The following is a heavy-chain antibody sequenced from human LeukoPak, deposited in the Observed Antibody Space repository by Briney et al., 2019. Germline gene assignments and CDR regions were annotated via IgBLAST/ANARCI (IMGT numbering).Heavy chain of an antibody. Sequence: QPGGSLRLSCAASGFTFTSYWMSWVRQAPGKGLEWVSAISGSGGSTYYADSVKGRFTISRDNSKNTLYLQMNSLRAEDTAVYYCAKELEPIAILGGVIVGLFDHWGQGTLVTVSS. CDR1: GFTFTSYW. J-gene: IGHJ4*02. CDR3: AKELEPIAILGGVIVGLFDH. V-gene: IGHV3-23*01. CDR2: ISGSGGST. D-gene: IGHD3-16*02.